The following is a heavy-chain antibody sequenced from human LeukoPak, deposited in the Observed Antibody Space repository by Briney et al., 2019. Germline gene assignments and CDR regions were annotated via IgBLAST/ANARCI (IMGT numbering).Heavy chain of an antibody. CDR1: GGSISSYY. CDR2: IYYSGST. V-gene: IGHV4-59*08. D-gene: IGHD3-10*01. J-gene: IGHJ4*02. CDR3: ARHGDSRGTVDY. Sequence: TSETLSLTCTVSGGSISSYYWSWIRQPPGKGLEWIGYIYYSGSTNYNPSLKSRVTISVDTSKNQFSLKLSSVTAADTAVYYCARHGDSRGTVDYWGQGSLVTVSS.